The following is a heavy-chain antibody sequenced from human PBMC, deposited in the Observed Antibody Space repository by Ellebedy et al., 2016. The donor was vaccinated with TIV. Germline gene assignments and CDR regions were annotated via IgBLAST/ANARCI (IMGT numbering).Heavy chain of an antibody. CDR3: TGFGEGY. CDR2: IKSKAHGGTI. CDR1: GFAFSDHF. Sequence: GESLKISCEASGFAFSDHFMTWIRQAPGKGLEWVAIIKSKAHGGTIDYAAPVKGRFIMSRDDSKNTLYLQMNSLKIEDTAVYYCTGFGEGYWGQGTLVTVSS. D-gene: IGHD3-10*01. J-gene: IGHJ4*02. V-gene: IGHV3-15*01.